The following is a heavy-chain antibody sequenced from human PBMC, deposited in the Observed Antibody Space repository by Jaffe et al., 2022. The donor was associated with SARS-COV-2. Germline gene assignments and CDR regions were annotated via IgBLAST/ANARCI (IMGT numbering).Heavy chain of an antibody. J-gene: IGHJ4*02. CDR1: GGSFSGYY. CDR3: ARVDRITMVRPHHDYFDY. CDR2: INHSGST. Sequence: QVQLQQWGAGLLKPSETLSLTCAVYGGSFSGYYWSWIRQPPGKGLEWIGEINHSGSTNYNPSLKSRVTISVDTSKNQFSLKLSSVTAADTAVYYCARVDRITMVRPHHDYFDYWGQGTLVTVSS. D-gene: IGHD3-10*01. V-gene: IGHV4-34*01.